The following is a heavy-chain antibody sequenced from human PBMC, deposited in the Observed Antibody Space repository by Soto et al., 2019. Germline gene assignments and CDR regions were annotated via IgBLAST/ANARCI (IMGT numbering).Heavy chain of an antibody. D-gene: IGHD5-12*01. CDR2: INAGNGNT. J-gene: IGHJ5*02. V-gene: IGHV1-3*01. Sequence: ASVKVSCKASGYTFTSYAMHWVRQAPGQRLEWMGWINAGNGNTKYSQKFQGRVTITKNTSATTAYMELSSLRSEDTAVYYCARGPLRNWFDPWGQGTLVTVSS. CDR3: ARGPLRNWFDP. CDR1: GYTFTSYA.